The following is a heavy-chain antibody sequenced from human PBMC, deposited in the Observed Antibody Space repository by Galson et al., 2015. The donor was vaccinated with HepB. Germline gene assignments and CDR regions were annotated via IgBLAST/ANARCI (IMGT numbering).Heavy chain of an antibody. D-gene: IGHD2-15*01. V-gene: IGHV1-69*13. Sequence: SVKVSCKASGGTFSSYAISWVRQAPGQGLEWMGGIIPIFGTANYAQKFQGRVTITADESTSTAYMELSSLRSEDTAVYYCAARLGYCSGGSCYGGIDYWGQGTLVTVSS. J-gene: IGHJ4*02. CDR3: AARLGYCSGGSCYGGIDY. CDR2: IIPIFGTA. CDR1: GGTFSSYA.